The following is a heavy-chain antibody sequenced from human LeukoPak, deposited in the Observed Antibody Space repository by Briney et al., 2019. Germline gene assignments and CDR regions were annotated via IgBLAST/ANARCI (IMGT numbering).Heavy chain of an antibody. D-gene: IGHD5-24*01. J-gene: IGHJ4*02. CDR2: ISYDGSNE. V-gene: IGHV3-30*04. CDR1: GFTFSSYV. Sequence: QSGGSLRLSCAASGFTFSSYVMHWVRQAPGKGLEWVAIISYDGSNEYYADSVKGRFTISRDNSKNTLYLQMNSLRAADTAVYYCARETRLRWTDYWGQGTLVTVSS. CDR3: ARETRLRWTDY.